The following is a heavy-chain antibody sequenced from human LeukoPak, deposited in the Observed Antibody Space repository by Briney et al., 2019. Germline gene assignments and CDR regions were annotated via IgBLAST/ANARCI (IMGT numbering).Heavy chain of an antibody. CDR1: GITFGDYW. V-gene: IGHV3-30-3*01. CDR3: ARNEYSSSSTPDY. CDR2: ISYDGSNK. J-gene: IGHJ4*02. Sequence: GGSLRLSCAVSGITFGDYWMSWVRQAPGKGLEWVAVISYDGSNKYYADSVKGRFTISRDNSKNTLYLQMNSLRAEDTAVYYCARNEYSSSSTPDYWGQGTLVTVSS. D-gene: IGHD6-6*01.